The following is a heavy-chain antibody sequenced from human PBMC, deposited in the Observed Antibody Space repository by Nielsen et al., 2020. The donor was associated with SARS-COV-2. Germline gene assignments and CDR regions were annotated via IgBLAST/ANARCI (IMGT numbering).Heavy chain of an antibody. V-gene: IGHV3-23*01. Sequence: GGSLRLSCAASGFTFTSYAMAWVRQAPAKGLEWVSGIRGSGDKTYYADSVKGRFTISRDNSKDTLDLQMNSLRVEDTAVYFCARFGRIVDVGGGTTFPDVFDVRGQGTAVTASS. CDR1: GFTFTSYA. J-gene: IGHJ3*01. CDR3: ARFGRIVDVGGGTTFPDVFDV. CDR2: IRGSGDKT. D-gene: IGHD1-26*01.